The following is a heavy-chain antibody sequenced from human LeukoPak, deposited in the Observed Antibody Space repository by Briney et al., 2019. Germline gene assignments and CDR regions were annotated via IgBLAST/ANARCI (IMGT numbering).Heavy chain of an antibody. CDR3: ATRAGPLLIMYFDW. CDR1: GFTFSSYS. V-gene: IGHV3-48*01. CDR2: ISGSGTTI. D-gene: IGHD3-10*01. J-gene: IGHJ4*02. Sequence: GGSLRLSCAASGFTFSSYSMNWVRQAPGKGLEWVSYISGSGTTIYYADSVKGRFTISRDNAKNSLYLQMNSLRAEDTAVYYCATRAGPLLIMYFDWWGQGTLVTVSS.